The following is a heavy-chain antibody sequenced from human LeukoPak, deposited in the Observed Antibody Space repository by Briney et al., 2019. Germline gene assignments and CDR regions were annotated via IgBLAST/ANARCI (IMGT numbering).Heavy chain of an antibody. CDR3: AKKGGVREWYFDY. D-gene: IGHD3-16*01. J-gene: IGHJ4*02. V-gene: IGHV3-23*01. Sequence: GGSLRLSCAASGFTFSSYARSWVRQAPGKGLEWVSAISGSGGSTYYADSVKGRFTISRDNSKNTLYLQMNSLRAEDTAVYYYAKKGGVREWYFDYWGQGTLVTVSS. CDR2: ISGSGGST. CDR1: GFTFSSYA.